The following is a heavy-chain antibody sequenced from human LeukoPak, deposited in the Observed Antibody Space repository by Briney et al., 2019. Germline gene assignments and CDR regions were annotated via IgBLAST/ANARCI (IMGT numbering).Heavy chain of an antibody. CDR1: GYTFTSYW. CDR3: ARHSGITSARDY. J-gene: IGHJ4*02. CDR2: IDPSDSYT. Sequence: GESLKISCRTSGYTFTSYWITWVRQMPGKGLEWMGRIDPSDSYTNYSPSFQGHVTISADKSISTAYLQWSSLKASDTAMYYCARHSGITSARDYWGQGTLVTVSS. D-gene: IGHD6-13*01. V-gene: IGHV5-10-1*01.